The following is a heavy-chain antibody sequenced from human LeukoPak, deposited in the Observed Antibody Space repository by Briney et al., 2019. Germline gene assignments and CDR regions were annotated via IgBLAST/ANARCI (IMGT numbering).Heavy chain of an antibody. CDR2: IYHSGST. V-gene: IGHV4-38-2*01. J-gene: IGHJ4*02. CDR1: GGSFSGYY. D-gene: IGHD6-19*01. CDR3: ARADPEYSSGWYFDY. Sequence: SETLSLTCAVYGGSFSGYYWGWIRQPPGKGLEWIGSIYHSGSTYYNPSLKSRVTISVDTSKNQFSLKLSSVTAADTAVYYCARADPEYSSGWYFDYWGQGTLVTVSS.